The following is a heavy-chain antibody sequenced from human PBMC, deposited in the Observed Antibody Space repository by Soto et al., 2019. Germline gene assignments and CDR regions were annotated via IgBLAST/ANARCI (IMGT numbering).Heavy chain of an antibody. CDR2: IYYSGST. Sequence: QVQLQESGPGLVKPSETLSLTCTVSGGSISSYYWSWIRQPPGKGLEWIGYIYYSGSTNYNPSLKSRVTISVDPSKNQFSLKLSSVTAADTAVYYCPRYSGYVTDAFDIWGQGTMVTVSS. V-gene: IGHV4-59*08. J-gene: IGHJ3*02. CDR1: GGSISSYY. CDR3: PRYSGYVTDAFDI. D-gene: IGHD5-12*01.